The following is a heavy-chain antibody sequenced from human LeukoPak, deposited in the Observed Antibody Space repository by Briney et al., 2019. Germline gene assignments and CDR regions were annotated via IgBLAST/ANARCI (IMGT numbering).Heavy chain of an antibody. CDR2: IYSGGST. Sequence: PGGSLRLSCAASGFTVSSNYMSWVRQAPGKGLEWVSVIYSGGSTYYADSVKGRFTISRDNSKNTLYLQINSLRAEDTAVYYCAKDMGNDYDILTGYYYYYGMDVWGQGTTVTASS. J-gene: IGHJ6*02. D-gene: IGHD3-9*01. CDR3: AKDMGNDYDILTGYYYYYGMDV. CDR1: GFTVSSNY. V-gene: IGHV3-66*01.